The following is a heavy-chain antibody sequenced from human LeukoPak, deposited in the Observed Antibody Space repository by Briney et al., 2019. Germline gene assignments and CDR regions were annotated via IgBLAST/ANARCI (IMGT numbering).Heavy chain of an antibody. D-gene: IGHD3-9*01. Sequence: GGSLRLSCAASGFTFDDYAMHWVRQAPGKGLEWVSGISWNSGSIGYADSVKGRFTISRDNAKNSLYLQMNSLRAEDTALYYCAKAYYDILTGYSSFDYWGQGTLVTVSS. CDR3: AKAYYDILTGYSSFDY. CDR2: ISWNSGSI. J-gene: IGHJ4*02. CDR1: GFTFDDYA. V-gene: IGHV3-9*01.